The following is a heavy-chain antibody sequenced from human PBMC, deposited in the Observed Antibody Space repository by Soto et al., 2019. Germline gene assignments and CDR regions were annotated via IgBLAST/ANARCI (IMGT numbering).Heavy chain of an antibody. J-gene: IGHJ6*02. V-gene: IGHV1-18*01. Sequence: ASVKVSCKASGYTFTSYGISWVRQAPGQGLEWIGWISAYNGNTNYAQKLQGRVTMTTDTSTSTAYMELRSLRSDDTAVYYCARDLREPYYDFWSGYSYGMDVWGQGTTVTVSS. CDR2: ISAYNGNT. CDR3: ARDLREPYYDFWSGYSYGMDV. D-gene: IGHD3-3*01. CDR1: GYTFTSYG.